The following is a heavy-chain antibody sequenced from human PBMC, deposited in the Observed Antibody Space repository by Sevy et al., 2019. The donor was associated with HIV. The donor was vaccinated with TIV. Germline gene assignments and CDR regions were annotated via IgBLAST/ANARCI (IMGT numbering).Heavy chain of an antibody. CDR2: ISGTGART. Sequence: GGSLRLSCVASGFTLNSYAMSWVRQAPGKGLEWVSDISGTGARTNYADSVVGRLTISRDNSKNTLYLQMNSLRAEDTAIYYCARDGYNWIPFDRWGQGTLVTVSS. D-gene: IGHD1-20*01. V-gene: IGHV3-23*01. CDR3: ARDGYNWIPFDR. J-gene: IGHJ5*02. CDR1: GFTLNSYA.